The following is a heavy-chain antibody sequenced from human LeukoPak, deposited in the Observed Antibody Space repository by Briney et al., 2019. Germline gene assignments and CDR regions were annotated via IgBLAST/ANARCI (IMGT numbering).Heavy chain of an antibody. CDR2: IYYSGST. CDR3: ARQVVAVAGTSYLDY. V-gene: IGHV4-39*01. CDR1: GGSIRSSSYY. Sequence: SETLSLTCTVSGGSIRSSSYYWGWIRQPSGKGLEWIGSIYYSGSTYYNASLKSRGTISVDTSKNQFSLKLNSVTAADTAVYFCARQVVAVAGTSYLDYWGQGTLVTVSS. D-gene: IGHD6-19*01. J-gene: IGHJ4*02.